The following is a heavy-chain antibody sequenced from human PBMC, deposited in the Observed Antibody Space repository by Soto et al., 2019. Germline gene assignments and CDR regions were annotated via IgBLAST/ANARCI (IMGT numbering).Heavy chain of an antibody. CDR3: APRVTYSVSWDVGWFDS. D-gene: IGHD2-15*01. J-gene: IGHJ5*01. V-gene: IGHV2-5*02. CDR1: GFSLTKSGVG. Sequence: QITLKESGPTLVEPTQTLTLTCSFSGFSLTKSGVGVGWFRQAPGKALECLGIIYWDDDRRYNPSLKTRLTTTKDTSKNTVVLTMTYMEPGDTGTYYCAPRVTYSVSWDVGWFDSWGQGTPVTVS. CDR2: IYWDDDR.